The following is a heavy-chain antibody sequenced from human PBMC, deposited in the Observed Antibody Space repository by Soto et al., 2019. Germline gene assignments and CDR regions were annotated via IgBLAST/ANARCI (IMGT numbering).Heavy chain of an antibody. Sequence: PGESLKISCTGSGYSFAGYWITWVRQKPWKGLEWMGRIDPSDSQTYYSPSFRGHVTISVTKSITTVFLQWSSLRASDTAMYYCARQIYDSDTGPNFQYYFDSWGQGTQVTVSS. CDR2: IDPSDSQT. CDR3: ARQIYDSDTGPNFQYYFDS. J-gene: IGHJ4*02. CDR1: GYSFAGYW. V-gene: IGHV5-10-1*01. D-gene: IGHD3-22*01.